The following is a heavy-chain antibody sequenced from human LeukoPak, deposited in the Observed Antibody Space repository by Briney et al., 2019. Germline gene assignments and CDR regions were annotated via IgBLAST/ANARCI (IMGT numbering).Heavy chain of an antibody. D-gene: IGHD3-3*01. Sequence: PSETLSLTCTVSGGSISSYYWSWIRQPAGKGLEWIGRIYTSGSTNYNPSLKSRVTMSVDTSKNQFSLKLSSVTAADTAVYYCAREWSDFWSGYYGAWDTAMAKPYMDVWGKGTTVTVPS. J-gene: IGHJ6*03. V-gene: IGHV4-4*07. CDR2: IYTSGST. CDR1: GGSISSYY. CDR3: AREWSDFWSGYYGAWDTAMAKPYMDV.